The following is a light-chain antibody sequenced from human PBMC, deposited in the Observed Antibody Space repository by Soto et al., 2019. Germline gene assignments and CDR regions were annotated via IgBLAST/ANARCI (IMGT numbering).Light chain of an antibody. CDR2: GAS. CDR3: QQFGSSPGFT. Sequence: EIVLTQSPGTLSLSPGERATLSCRASQSINNRYLAWYQQKPGQAPRLLIYGASGRATGIPDRFIGSGSGTDFTLTISRLESEDFAVYYCQQFGSSPGFTFGTGTKVDIK. J-gene: IGKJ3*01. V-gene: IGKV3-20*01. CDR1: QSINNRY.